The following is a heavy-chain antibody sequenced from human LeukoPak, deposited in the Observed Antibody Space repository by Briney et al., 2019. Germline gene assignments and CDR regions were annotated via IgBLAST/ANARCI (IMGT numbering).Heavy chain of an antibody. CDR3: ARDRPGDGSSWYQEYYYYYGMAV. V-gene: IGHV4-4*07. J-gene: IGHJ6*02. D-gene: IGHD6-13*01. CDR1: VGSISSYC. CDR2: IYTSGST. Sequence: PSETLSLTCTVSVGSISSYCGSWIRQPAGKGLGWIGRIYTSGSTNYNPSLKSRDTMSVDTSKNQFSLKLSSVTAADTAVYYCARDRPGDGSSWYQEYYYYYGMAVWGQGTTVTVSS.